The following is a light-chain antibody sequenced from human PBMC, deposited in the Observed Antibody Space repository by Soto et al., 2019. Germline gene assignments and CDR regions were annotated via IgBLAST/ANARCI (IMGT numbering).Light chain of an antibody. Sequence: EIVLTQSPGTLSLSPGESATLSCRASQYVSVRFLAWYQQKPGQAPRLLIYGASDRATGIPDRFTGSGSGTDFTLTINRLEPEDFAVYFCQQYGSSPQTLGQGTKVDIK. CDR3: QQYGSSPQT. J-gene: IGKJ1*01. CDR2: GAS. CDR1: QYVSVRF. V-gene: IGKV3-20*01.